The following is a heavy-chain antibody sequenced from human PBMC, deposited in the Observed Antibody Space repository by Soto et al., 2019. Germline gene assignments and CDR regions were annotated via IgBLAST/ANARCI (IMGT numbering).Heavy chain of an antibody. CDR1: GFTFSNYA. Sequence: QVQLVESGGGVVQPGRSLRVSCAASGFTFSNYAMHWVRQAPGKGLEWVAVVSYDGNNQFYAESVKGRFTISRDSSKTTMYLQMNNLREEDTGVYFCARDRVYYYDNSGYYNFDYWPPGTVVLVSS. J-gene: IGHJ4*02. D-gene: IGHD3-22*01. CDR2: VSYDGNNQ. V-gene: IGHV3-30-3*01. CDR3: ARDRVYYYDNSGYYNFDY.